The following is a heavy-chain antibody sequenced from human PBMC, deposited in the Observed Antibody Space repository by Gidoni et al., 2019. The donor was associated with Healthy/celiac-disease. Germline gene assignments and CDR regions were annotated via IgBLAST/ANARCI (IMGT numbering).Heavy chain of an antibody. CDR1: GFSLSNARMG. Sequence: QVTLKESGPVLVKPTETLTLTCTVSGFSLSNARMGVSWIRQPPGKALEWLAHIFSNDEKSYSTSLKSRLTISKDTSKSQVVLTMTNMDPVDTATYYCARIRRSYSSSSVFYWYFDLWGRGTLVTVSS. CDR2: IFSNDEK. D-gene: IGHD6-6*01. V-gene: IGHV2-26*01. J-gene: IGHJ2*01. CDR3: ARIRRSYSSSSVFYWYFDL.